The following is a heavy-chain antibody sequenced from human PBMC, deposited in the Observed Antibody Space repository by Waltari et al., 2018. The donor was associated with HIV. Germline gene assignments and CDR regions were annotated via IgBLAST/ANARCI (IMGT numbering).Heavy chain of an antibody. Sequence: EVQLLESGGGLVQPGGSLRLSCAASGFIFSSYAMSWVPQAPGKGLEWVSAITGSGGGTYYADSVKGRFTFSRDNSQNTLYLQMNSLRAEDTAVYYCAKYLDCSGTSCYTPYFDYWGQGTLVTISP. J-gene: IGHJ4*02. V-gene: IGHV3-23*01. D-gene: IGHD2-2*02. CDR3: AKYLDCSGTSCYTPYFDY. CDR2: ITGSGGGT. CDR1: GFIFSSYA.